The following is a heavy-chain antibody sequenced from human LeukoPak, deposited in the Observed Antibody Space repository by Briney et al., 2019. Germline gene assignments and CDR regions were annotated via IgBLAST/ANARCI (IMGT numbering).Heavy chain of an antibody. Sequence: ASVKVSCKASGYTFTSYDIDWVRQATGQGLEWMGWMNPNSGNTGYAQKFQGRVTMTRNTSISTAYMELSSLRSEDTAVYYCATNMGGSYYVDYWGQGTVVTVSS. J-gene: IGHJ4*02. CDR3: ATNMGGSYYVDY. V-gene: IGHV1-8*01. CDR2: MNPNSGNT. D-gene: IGHD1-26*01. CDR1: GYTFTSYD.